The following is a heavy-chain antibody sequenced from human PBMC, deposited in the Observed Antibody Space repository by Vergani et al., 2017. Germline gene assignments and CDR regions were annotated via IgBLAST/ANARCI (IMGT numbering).Heavy chain of an antibody. V-gene: IGHV3-21*01. D-gene: IGHD5-12*01. CDR1: GFTFSSYW. J-gene: IGHJ4*02. CDR2: ISSSSNYI. Sequence: EVQLVESGGGLVQPGGSLRLSCAASGFTFSSYWMSWIRQAPGKGLEWVSSISSSSNYIYYADSVKGRFTISRDNAKNSLYLQMNSLRAEDTAVYYCAADSGYGENYFDYWGQGTLVTVSS. CDR3: AADSGYGENYFDY.